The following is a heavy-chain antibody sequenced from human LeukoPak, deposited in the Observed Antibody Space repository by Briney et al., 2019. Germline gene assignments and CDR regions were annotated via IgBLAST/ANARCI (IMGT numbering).Heavy chain of an antibody. CDR2: INPNSGGT. J-gene: IGHJ4*02. CDR3: ARVGDSSGYYYNY. CDR1: GYTFTGYY. Sequence: ASVKVSCRAPGYTFTGYYMHWVRQAPGQGLEWMGWINPNSGGTNYAQKFQGRVTMTRDTSISTAYMELSRLRSDDTAVYYCARVGDSSGYYYNYWGQGTLVTVSS. V-gene: IGHV1-2*02. D-gene: IGHD3-22*01.